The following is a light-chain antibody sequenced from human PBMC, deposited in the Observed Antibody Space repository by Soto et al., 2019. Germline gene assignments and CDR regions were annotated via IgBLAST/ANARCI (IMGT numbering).Light chain of an antibody. Sequence: QSVLTQPAAVSVSPGQSITISCTGTSSDVGGYNYVSWYQQYPGKAPKLMIYDVSNRPSGVSNRFSASKSGNTASLTISGLQAEDEADYYCSSYTNTNTLVFGGGTKVTVL. CDR2: DVS. V-gene: IGLV2-14*01. CDR1: SSDVGGYNY. J-gene: IGLJ3*02. CDR3: SSYTNTNTLV.